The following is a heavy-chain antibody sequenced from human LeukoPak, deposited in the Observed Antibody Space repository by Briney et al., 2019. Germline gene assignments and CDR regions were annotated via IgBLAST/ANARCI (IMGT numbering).Heavy chain of an antibody. CDR3: ARLTSTAYFDY. J-gene: IGHJ4*02. CDR1: DGSFSGYY. CDR2: INHSGST. V-gene: IGHV4-34*01. Sequence: SETLSLTCAVYDGSFSGYYWSWIRQPPGKGLEWIGEINHSGSTNYNPSLKSRATISVDTSKNQFSLKLSSVTAADTAVYYCARLTSTAYFDYWGQGTLVTVSS. D-gene: IGHD4-17*01.